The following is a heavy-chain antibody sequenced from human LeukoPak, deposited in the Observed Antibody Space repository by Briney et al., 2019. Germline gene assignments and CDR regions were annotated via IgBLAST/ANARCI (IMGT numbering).Heavy chain of an antibody. CDR2: ISAYNGNT. CDR3: AGGFEGHYYDSSGYY. V-gene: IGHV1-18*01. CDR1: GYTFTSYG. D-gene: IGHD3-22*01. Sequence: GASVKVSCKASGYTFTSYGISWVRQAPGQGLEWMGWISAYNGNTNYAQKLQGRVTMTTDTSTSTAYMELRSLRSDDTAVYYCAGGFEGHYYDSSGYYWGQGTLVTVSS. J-gene: IGHJ4*02.